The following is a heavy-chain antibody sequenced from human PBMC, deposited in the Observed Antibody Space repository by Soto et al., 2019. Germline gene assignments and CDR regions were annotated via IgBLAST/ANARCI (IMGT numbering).Heavy chain of an antibody. D-gene: IGHD3-10*01. J-gene: IGHJ5*02. CDR2: IYYSGST. Sequence: QVQLQESGPGLVKPSQTLSLTCTVSGGSIRSGDYYWSWIRQPPGKGLEWIGYIYYSGSTYYNPSLKSRVIISVDTSKNQFSLKLSSVTAADTAVHYCARGPNYYNSARGWFDPWGQGTLVTFSS. CDR3: ARGPNYYNSARGWFDP. V-gene: IGHV4-30-4*01. CDR1: GGSIRSGDYY.